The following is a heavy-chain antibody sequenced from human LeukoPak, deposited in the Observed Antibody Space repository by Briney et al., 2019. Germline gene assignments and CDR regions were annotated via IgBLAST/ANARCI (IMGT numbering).Heavy chain of an antibody. CDR2: IGISSGNT. D-gene: IGHD2-2*01. Sequence: LSLTCAVSGASISSHYWSWIRQPPGKGLEWISYIGISSGNTKYADSVKGRFTISGDKAKNSVYLQMNSLRVGDTAVYYCARDTKYAFDNWGQGTLVTVSS. CDR1: GASISSHY. J-gene: IGHJ4*02. V-gene: IGHV3-11*06. CDR3: ARDTKYAFDN.